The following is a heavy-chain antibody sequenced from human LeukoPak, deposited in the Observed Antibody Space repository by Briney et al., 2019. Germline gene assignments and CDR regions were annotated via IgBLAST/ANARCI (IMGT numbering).Heavy chain of an antibody. CDR3: ASHDEEYDILAGYWIDT. Sequence: KSGGSLRLSCAGSGFFLSGHTLNWVRQPTGKGLEWVLSITSRGNEIHYADSVKGRFTISRDNGDNSIHLQMNSLRGEDTAIYYCASHDEEYDILAGYWIDTWGQGTLVTVSS. CDR2: ITSRGNEI. J-gene: IGHJ5*02. D-gene: IGHD3-9*01. CDR1: GFFLSGHT. V-gene: IGHV3-21*01.